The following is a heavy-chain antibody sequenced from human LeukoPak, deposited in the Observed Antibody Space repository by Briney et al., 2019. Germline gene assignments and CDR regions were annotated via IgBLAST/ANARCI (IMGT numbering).Heavy chain of an antibody. V-gene: IGHV4-39*01. Sequence: PSETLSLTCTVSGGTISSRNYYWGWIRQPPRKGLEWIGTMYSSGSTYHNPSLKSRVTMSVDTSKNQFSLRLSSVTAADTAVYYCARPAAPGTFYYYMDVWGKGTSVTVSS. CDR2: MYSSGST. J-gene: IGHJ6*03. CDR3: ARPAAPGTFYYYMDV. D-gene: IGHD3-10*01. CDR1: GGTISSRNYY.